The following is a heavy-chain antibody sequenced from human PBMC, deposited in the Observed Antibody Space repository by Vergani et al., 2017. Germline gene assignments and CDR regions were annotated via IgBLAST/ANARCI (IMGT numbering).Heavy chain of an antibody. CDR3: ARWGRYSGYDLTPSGDY. Sequence: EVQLLESGGGLVQPGGSLRLSCAASGFTFSSYAMSWVRQAPGKGLEWVSAISGSGGSTYYADSVKGRFTISRDNSKNTLYLQMNSLRAEDTAVYYCARWGRYSGYDLTPSGDYWGQGTLVTVSS. J-gene: IGHJ4*02. CDR1: GFTFSSYA. V-gene: IGHV3-23*01. CDR2: ISGSGGST. D-gene: IGHD5-12*01.